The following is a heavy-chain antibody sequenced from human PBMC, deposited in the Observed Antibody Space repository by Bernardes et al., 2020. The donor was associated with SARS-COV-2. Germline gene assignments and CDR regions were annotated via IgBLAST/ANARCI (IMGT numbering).Heavy chain of an antibody. Sequence: SETLSLTCTVAGGSISNNRYYWGWIRQPPGKGLEWVASIYYTGSTYYNPSLKSRVTMSVDTSKNQFSLKLRSVTAADTAVYFCVRDVFCSDGNCRLGNWFDPWGQGTLVTVSS. V-gene: IGHV4-39*07. J-gene: IGHJ5*02. CDR2: IYYTGST. CDR1: GGSISNNRYY. D-gene: IGHD2-15*01. CDR3: VRDVFCSDGNCRLGNWFDP.